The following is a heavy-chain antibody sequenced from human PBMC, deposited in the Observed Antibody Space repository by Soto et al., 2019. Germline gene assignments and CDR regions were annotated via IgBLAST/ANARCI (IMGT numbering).Heavy chain of an antibody. V-gene: IGHV3-30-3*01. CDR1: GFTFSSYA. Sequence: GSLRLSCAASGFTFSSYAMHWVRQAPGKGLEWVAVISYDGSNKYYADSVKGRFTISRDNSKNTLYLQMNSLRAEDTAVYYCAREGGYYDSSGYPYYFDYWGQGTLVTVSS. J-gene: IGHJ4*02. CDR3: AREGGYYDSSGYPYYFDY. D-gene: IGHD3-22*01. CDR2: ISYDGSNK.